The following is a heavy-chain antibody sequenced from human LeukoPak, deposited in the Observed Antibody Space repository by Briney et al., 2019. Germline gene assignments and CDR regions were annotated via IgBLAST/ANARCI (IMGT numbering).Heavy chain of an antibody. CDR1: GGSISSYY. J-gene: IGHJ4*02. D-gene: IGHD3-22*01. Sequence: TPSETLSLTCTVSGGSISSYYWSWIRQPPGKGLERIGYIYYSGSTNYNPSLKSRVTISVDTSKNQFSLKLSSVTAADTAVYYCARDGGRRDSSGFEIDYWGQGTLVTVSS. CDR3: ARDGGRRDSSGFEIDY. CDR2: IYYSGST. V-gene: IGHV4-59*01.